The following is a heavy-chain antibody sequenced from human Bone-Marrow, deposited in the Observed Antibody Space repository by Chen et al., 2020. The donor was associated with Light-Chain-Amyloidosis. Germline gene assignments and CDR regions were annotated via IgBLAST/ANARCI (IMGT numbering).Heavy chain of an antibody. CDR3: ARRRDGYYFDY. V-gene: IGHV5-51*01. D-gene: IGHD5-12*01. CDR2: IYPDDSAA. J-gene: IGHJ4*02. Sequence: EVQLEQSGPEVKKPGESLKISCKGSGYTFPNYWIGWVRQMPGKGLEWMGVIYPDDSAARYSPCFEGQVTISADNSITAAYRQWRSLKASDTGMNYCARRRDGYYFDYWGQGTLVTGSS. CDR1: GYTFPNYW.